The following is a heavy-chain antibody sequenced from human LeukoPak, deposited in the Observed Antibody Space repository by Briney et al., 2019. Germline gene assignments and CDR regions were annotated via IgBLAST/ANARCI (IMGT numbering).Heavy chain of an antibody. D-gene: IGHD4/OR15-4a*01. CDR3: ARDLTPGY. CDR1: GFTFSSYG. J-gene: IGHJ4*02. CDR2: ISGGGGST. V-gene: IGHV3-23*01. Sequence: GGSLRLSCAASGFTFSSYGMNWVRQAPGKGLEWVSAISGGGGSTYYADSVKGRFTISRDNAKNSLYLQMNSLRAEDTAVYYCARDLTPGYWGQGTLVTVSS.